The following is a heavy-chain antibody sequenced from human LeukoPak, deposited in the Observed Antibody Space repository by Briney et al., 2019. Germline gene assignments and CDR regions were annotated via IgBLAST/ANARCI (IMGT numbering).Heavy chain of an antibody. D-gene: IGHD3-9*01. J-gene: IGHJ4*02. CDR2: IYHSGST. CDR1: GYSISSGYY. V-gene: IGHV4-38-2*02. CDR3: ASREGLRYFDWLLSTGGFDY. Sequence: PSETLSLTCSVSGYSISSGYYWGWIRQPPGKGLEWIGSIYHSGSTYYNPSLKSRVTISVDTSKNQFSLKLSSVTAADTAVYYCASREGLRYFDWLLSTGGFDYWGQGTLVTVSS.